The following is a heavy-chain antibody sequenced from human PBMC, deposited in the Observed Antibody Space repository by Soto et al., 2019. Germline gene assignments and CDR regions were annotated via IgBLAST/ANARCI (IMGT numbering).Heavy chain of an antibody. CDR1: GFVFKDSS. D-gene: IGHD3-10*01. V-gene: IGHV3-73*01. Sequence: PGESLKISCAASGFVFKDSSIHWVRQASGKGLEWVGRIRDRAYSYATAYAASVKGRFAISRDDSSNTAYLQMNSLKTEDTAIYYCTRLISAAQDYWGQGTLVTVSS. CDR2: IRDRAYSYAT. CDR3: TRLISAAQDY. J-gene: IGHJ4*02.